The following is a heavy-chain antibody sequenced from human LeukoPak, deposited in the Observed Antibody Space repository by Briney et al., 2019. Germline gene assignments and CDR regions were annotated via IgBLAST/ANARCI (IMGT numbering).Heavy chain of an antibody. V-gene: IGHV3-49*04. Sequence: GGSLGLSCTASGFTFGDYAMSWVRQAPGKGLEWVGFIRSKAYGGTTEYAASVKGRFTISRDDSKSIAYLQMNSLKTEDTAVYYCTRLSCSGGSCYWFDYWGQGTLVTVSS. CDR2: IRSKAYGGTT. D-gene: IGHD2-15*01. CDR1: GFTFGDYA. J-gene: IGHJ4*02. CDR3: TRLSCSGGSCYWFDY.